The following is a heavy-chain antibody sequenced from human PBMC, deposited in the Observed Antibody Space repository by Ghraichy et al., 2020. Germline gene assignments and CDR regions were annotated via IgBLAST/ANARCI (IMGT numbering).Heavy chain of an antibody. V-gene: IGHV4-4*09. Sequence: SETLSLTCTVSGGSISSYYWSWIRQPPGKGLEWIGYIYTSGSTNYNPSLKSRVTISVDTSKNQFSLKLSSVTAADTAVYYCARSSGIQVPLRRFDYWGQGTLVTVSS. CDR1: GGSISSYY. J-gene: IGHJ4*02. CDR2: IYTSGST. D-gene: IGHD2-2*01. CDR3: ARSSGIQVPLRRFDY.